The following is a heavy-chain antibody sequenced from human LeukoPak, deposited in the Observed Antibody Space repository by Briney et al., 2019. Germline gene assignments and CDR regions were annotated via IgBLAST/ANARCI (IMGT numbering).Heavy chain of an antibody. D-gene: IGHD3-22*01. CDR1: GFNFFNFW. Sequence: GGSLRLSCAASGFNFFNFWMTWVRQAPGKGLEWVANIKQDGSETYYADSVKGRFTISRDNARNSVSLQINTLRVDDTAVYYCARDPRGPTGFDSGGRDSFDYWGQGTLVTVSS. CDR3: ARDPRGPTGFDSGGRDSFDY. CDR2: IKQDGSET. V-gene: IGHV3-7*01. J-gene: IGHJ4*02.